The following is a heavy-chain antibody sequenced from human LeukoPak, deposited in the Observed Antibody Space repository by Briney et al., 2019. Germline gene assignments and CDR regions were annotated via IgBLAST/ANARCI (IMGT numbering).Heavy chain of an antibody. J-gene: IGHJ4*02. Sequence: SETLSLTCTVSGGSISSYYWSWIRQPPGKGLEWIGYIYYSGSTKYNPSLESRVTISVDTSKNQFSLKLSSVTAADTAVYYCARHEYSSSWYFSDYWDQGTLVTVSS. CDR3: ARHEYSSSWYFSDY. CDR2: IYYSGST. D-gene: IGHD6-13*01. V-gene: IGHV4-59*08. CDR1: GGSISSYY.